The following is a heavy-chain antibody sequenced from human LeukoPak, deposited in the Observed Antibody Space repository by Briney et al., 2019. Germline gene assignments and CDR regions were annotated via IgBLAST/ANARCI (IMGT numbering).Heavy chain of an antibody. Sequence: GGSLRLSCAASGFTFNNFAMSWVRQAPGKGLEWVSGISDNGGSTNYADSVEGRFTISRDNSKNTLYLQMNSLRAEDTAVYYCARDFPGIGVAGTRPLDYWGQGTLVTVSS. CDR3: ARDFPGIGVAGTRPLDY. CDR2: ISDNGGST. CDR1: GFTFNNFA. D-gene: IGHD6-19*01. V-gene: IGHV3-23*01. J-gene: IGHJ4*02.